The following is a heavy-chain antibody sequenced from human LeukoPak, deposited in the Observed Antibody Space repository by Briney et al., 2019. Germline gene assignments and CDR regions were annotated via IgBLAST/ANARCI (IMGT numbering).Heavy chain of an antibody. J-gene: IGHJ4*02. V-gene: IGHV4-59*08. CDR2: IHYTGST. CDR3: ARQKRWLRNFDY. Sequence: PSETLSLTCTVSGGSISSYYWSWIRQSPGKGLECIGYIHYTGSTNYNPSLKSRVTISVDTSKNQFSLKLSSVTAADTAVYYCARQKRWLRNFDYWGQGTLVTVSS. CDR1: GGSISSYY. D-gene: IGHD5-12*01.